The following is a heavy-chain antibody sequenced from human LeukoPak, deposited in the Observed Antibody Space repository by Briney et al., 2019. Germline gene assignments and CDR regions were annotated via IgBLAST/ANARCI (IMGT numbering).Heavy chain of an antibody. D-gene: IGHD6-13*01. CDR1: GDSISSYY. Sequence: PSETLSLTCTVSGDSISSYYWSWIRQPPGKELEWIGYIYYSGSTNYNPSLKSRVAISVDTSKNQFSLKLSSVTAADTAVYYCARVGWQQLAFDYWGQGTLVTVSS. J-gene: IGHJ4*02. CDR3: ARVGWQQLAFDY. CDR2: IYYSGST. V-gene: IGHV4-59*01.